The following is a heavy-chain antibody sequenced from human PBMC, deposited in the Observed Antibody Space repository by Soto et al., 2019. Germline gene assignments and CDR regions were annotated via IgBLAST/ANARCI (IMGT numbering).Heavy chain of an antibody. V-gene: IGHV4-31*03. J-gene: IGHJ6*02. CDR1: GGSISSGGYY. CDR3: ARVCGGDCHYGMDV. CDR2: IYYSGST. Sequence: QVQLQESGPGLVKPSQTLSLTCTVSGGSISSGGYYWSWIRQHPGKGLEWIGYIYYSGSTYYNPSLKSRVTISVDTSKNQFSLKLSSGTAADTAVYYCARVCGGDCHYGMDVWGQGTTFTVSS. D-gene: IGHD2-21*02.